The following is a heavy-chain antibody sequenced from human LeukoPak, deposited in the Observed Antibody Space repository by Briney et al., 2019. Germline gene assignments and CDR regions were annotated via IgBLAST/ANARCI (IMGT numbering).Heavy chain of an antibody. V-gene: IGHV1-18*01. D-gene: IGHD4-23*01. CDR2: INTYKGDT. CDR3: AREFGHCYGDNCFYFFDT. J-gene: IGHJ4*02. CDR1: GYTLTNYN. Sequence: ASVKVSYKASGYTLTNYNISWVRQAPGQGLEWMGWINTYKGDTLYAQKLQGRVTMTADTSTNTAYMELRSLRFDDTAVYYCAREFGHCYGDNCFYFFDTWGQGFRVTVSS.